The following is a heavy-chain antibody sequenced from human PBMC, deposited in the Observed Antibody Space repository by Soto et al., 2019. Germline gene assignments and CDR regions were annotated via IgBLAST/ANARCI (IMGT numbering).Heavy chain of an antibody. CDR1: GYSFTSYW. Sequence: GVSLKISCKGSGYSFTSYWIGWVRQMPGKGLEWMGIIYPGDSDTRYSPSFQGQVTISADKSISTAYLQWSSLKASDTAMYYCARFVEYYYDSSGYSYRDYYYGMDVWGQGTTVTVSS. D-gene: IGHD3-22*01. V-gene: IGHV5-51*01. CDR2: IYPGDSDT. J-gene: IGHJ6*02. CDR3: ARFVEYYYDSSGYSYRDYYYGMDV.